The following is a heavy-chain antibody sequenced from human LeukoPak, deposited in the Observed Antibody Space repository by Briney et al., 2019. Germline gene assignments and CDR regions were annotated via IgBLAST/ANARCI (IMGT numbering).Heavy chain of an antibody. D-gene: IGHD2-15*01. CDR2: ISGSGGST. J-gene: IGHJ6*02. CDR1: GFTFSSYA. CDR3: AGAATRIPTYYYYGMDV. V-gene: IGHV3-23*01. Sequence: PGGSLRLSCAASGFTFSSYAMSWVRQAPGKGLEWVSAISGSGGSTYYADSVKGRFIISRDNSKNTLYLQMNSLRAEDTAVYYCAGAATRIPTYYYYGMDVWGQGTTVTVSS.